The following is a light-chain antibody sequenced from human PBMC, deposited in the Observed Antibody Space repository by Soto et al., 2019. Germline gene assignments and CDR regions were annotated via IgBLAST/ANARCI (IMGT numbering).Light chain of an antibody. CDR2: EVS. CDR3: SSYAGTKTLV. V-gene: IGLV2-14*01. CDR1: NSDVGGYNY. Sequence: QSVLTQPASVSGSPGQSITISCTGTNSDVGGYNYVSWYQQHPGKAPKLMIHEVSNRPSGVSNRFSGSKSGNTASLTISGLQAEDEADYYCSSYAGTKTLVFGGGTKLTVL. J-gene: IGLJ2*01.